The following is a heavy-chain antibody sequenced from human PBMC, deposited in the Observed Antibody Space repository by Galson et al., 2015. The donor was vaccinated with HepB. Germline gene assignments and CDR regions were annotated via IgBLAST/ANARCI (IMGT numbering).Heavy chain of an antibody. Sequence: PALVKPTQTLTLTCTFSGFSLSTSGMRVSWIRQPPGKALEWLARIDWDDDKFYSTSLKTRLTISKDTSKNQVVLTMTNMDPVDTATYYCARMGGFGDDYFDYWGQGTLVTVSS. V-gene: IGHV2-70*04. CDR2: IDWDDDK. D-gene: IGHD3-10*01. CDR1: GFSLSTSGMR. J-gene: IGHJ4*02. CDR3: ARMGGFGDDYFDY.